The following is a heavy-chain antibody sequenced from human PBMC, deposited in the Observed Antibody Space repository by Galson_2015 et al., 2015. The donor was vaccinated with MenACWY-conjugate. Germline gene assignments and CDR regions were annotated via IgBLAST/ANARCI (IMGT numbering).Heavy chain of an antibody. V-gene: IGHV3-30*04. CDR3: ARRGANRVADY. Sequence: SLRLSCAASGFTFSSYAMHWVRQAPGKGLEWVAVISYDGSNKYYADSVKGRFTISRDNSKNTLYLQMNSVRAEDTAVYYCARRGANRVADYRGQGTLVTVSS. CDR2: ISYDGSNK. D-gene: IGHD3-3*01. J-gene: IGHJ4*02. CDR1: GFTFSSYA.